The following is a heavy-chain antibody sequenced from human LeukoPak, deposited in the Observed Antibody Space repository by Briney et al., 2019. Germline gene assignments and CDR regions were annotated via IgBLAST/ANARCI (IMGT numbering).Heavy chain of an antibody. CDR2: INSDETTL. J-gene: IGHJ4*02. Sequence: PGGSLRLSCAASGFTLSKHWMHWVRQAPGKGLVWVSRINSDETTLQYADSVKGRFTISRDTAKNTLYLQMNSLRAEDTAVYYCARVIVGGTGFDYWGQGTLVSVSS. CDR3: ARVIVGGTGFDY. CDR1: GFTLSKHW. D-gene: IGHD1-26*01. V-gene: IGHV3-74*01.